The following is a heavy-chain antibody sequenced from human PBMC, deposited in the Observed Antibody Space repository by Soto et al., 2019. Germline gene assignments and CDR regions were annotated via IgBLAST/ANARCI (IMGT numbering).Heavy chain of an antibody. CDR3: AREIPSRAVAVQVYFDY. J-gene: IGHJ4*02. CDR1: GYSFTSYA. CDR2: INAGNGNT. Sequence: ASVKVSCKASGYSFTSYAMHWVRQAPGQRLEWMGWINAGNGNTKYSQKFQGRVTITRDTSASTAYMELSSLRSEDTAVYYCAREIPSRAVAVQVYFDYWGQGTLVNVSS. V-gene: IGHV1-3*01. D-gene: IGHD6-19*01.